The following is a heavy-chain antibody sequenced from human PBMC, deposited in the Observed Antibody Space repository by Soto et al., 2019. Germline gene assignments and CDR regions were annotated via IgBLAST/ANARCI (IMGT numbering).Heavy chain of an antibody. V-gene: IGHV3-21*01. CDR2: ISSSSSYI. J-gene: IGHJ6*02. CDR3: ARDTEKTIFGVHHSGMDV. CDR1: GFTFSSYS. D-gene: IGHD3-3*01. Sequence: PGGSLRLSCAASGFTFSSYSMNWVRQAPGKGLEWVSSISSSSSYIYYADSVKGRFTISRDNAKNSLYLQMNSLRAEDTAVCYCARDTEKTIFGVHHSGMDVWGQGTTVTVSS.